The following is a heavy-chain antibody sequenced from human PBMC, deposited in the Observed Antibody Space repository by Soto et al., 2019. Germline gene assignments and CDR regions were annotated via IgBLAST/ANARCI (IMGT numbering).Heavy chain of an antibody. CDR1: GFTFSSYG. J-gene: IGHJ4*02. CDR3: AKDFLVRCYGSGSVFDY. V-gene: IGHV3-30*18. Sequence: QVQLVESGGGVVQPGRSLRLSCAASGFTFSSYGMHWVRQAPGKGLEWVAVISYDGSNKYYADSVKGRFTISRDNAKNALYLQMNSLRAEDTAVYFCAKDFLVRCYGSGSVFDYWGQGTLVTVSS. CDR2: ISYDGSNK. D-gene: IGHD3-10*01.